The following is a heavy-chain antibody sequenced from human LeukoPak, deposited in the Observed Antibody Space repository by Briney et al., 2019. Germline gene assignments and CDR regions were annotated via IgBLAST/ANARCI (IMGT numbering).Heavy chain of an antibody. Sequence: SETLSLTCTVSGGSLSSYYSSWIRQPPGKGLEWIGYIYYSGSTNYNPSLKSRVTISVDTSKNQFSLKLSSVTAADTAVYYCARGTPGYYLFWGQGTLVTVSS. CDR2: IYYSGST. J-gene: IGHJ4*02. V-gene: IGHV4-59*01. D-gene: IGHD3-9*01. CDR1: GGSLSSYY. CDR3: ARGTPGYYLF.